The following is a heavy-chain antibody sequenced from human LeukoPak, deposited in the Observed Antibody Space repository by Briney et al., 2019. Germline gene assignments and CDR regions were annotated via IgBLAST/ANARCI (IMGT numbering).Heavy chain of an antibody. CDR1: GFTFSSYA. Sequence: GGSLRLSCAASGFTFSSYAMSWVRQAPGKGLEWVSIISGTGGSTYYADSVKGRFTISRDNSKNTLYLQMNSLRADDTAVYDCAKGGDYGDYFDYWGQGTLVTVSS. CDR2: ISGTGGST. CDR3: AKGGDYGDYFDY. J-gene: IGHJ4*02. D-gene: IGHD4-17*01. V-gene: IGHV3-23*01.